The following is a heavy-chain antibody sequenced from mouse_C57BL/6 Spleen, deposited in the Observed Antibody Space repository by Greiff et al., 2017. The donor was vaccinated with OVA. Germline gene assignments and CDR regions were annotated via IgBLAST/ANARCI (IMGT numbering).Heavy chain of an antibody. D-gene: IGHD2-1*01. CDR3: ARHGGNYGYFDY. CDR1: GFTFSSYG. V-gene: IGHV5-6*01. J-gene: IGHJ2*01. Sequence: EVQGVESGGDLVKPGGSLKLSCAASGFTFSSYGMSWVRQTPDKRLEWVATISSGGSYTYYPDSVKGRFTISRDNATNTLYLQMSRLKSEDTDMYDCARHGGNYGYFDYWGQGTTLTVSS. CDR2: ISSGGSYT.